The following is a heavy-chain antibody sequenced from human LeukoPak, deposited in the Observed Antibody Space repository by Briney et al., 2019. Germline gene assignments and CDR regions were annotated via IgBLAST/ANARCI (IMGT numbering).Heavy chain of an antibody. J-gene: IGHJ4*02. CDR2: ISAYNGNT. D-gene: IGHD3-10*01. Sequence: ASVTVSCTASGYTFTSYGISWVRQAPGQGLERMGWISAYNGNTNYAQKLQGRVTMTTDTSTSTAYMELRSLRSDDTAVYYCARGGLGFGELTGWGQGTLVTVSS. CDR3: ARGGLGFGELTG. V-gene: IGHV1-18*01. CDR1: GYTFTSYG.